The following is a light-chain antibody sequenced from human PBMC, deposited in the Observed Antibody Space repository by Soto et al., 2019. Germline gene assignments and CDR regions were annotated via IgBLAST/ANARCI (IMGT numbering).Light chain of an antibody. Sequence: QSALTQPPSASGSPGQSVAISCTGTSSDVGGYNYVSWYQQHPGKAPKLMIYEVSKRPSGVPDRFSGSKSGNTASLTVSRLQDEDEADYYCSSYVGRNNFYVLGTGTKVT. CDR2: EVS. CDR1: SSDVGGYNY. CDR3: SSYVGRNNFYV. V-gene: IGLV2-8*01. J-gene: IGLJ1*01.